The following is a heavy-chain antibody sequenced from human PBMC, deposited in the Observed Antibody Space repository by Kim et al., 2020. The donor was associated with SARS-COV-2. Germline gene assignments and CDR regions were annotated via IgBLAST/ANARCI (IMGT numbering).Heavy chain of an antibody. D-gene: IGHD3-3*01. J-gene: IGHJ6*03. CDR2: ISGSGGST. CDR1: GFTFSSYA. CDR3: AKGSGDFWSGYLYYYYYMDV. V-gene: IGHV3-23*01. Sequence: GGSLRLSCAASGFTFSSYAMSWVRQAPGKGLEWVSAISGSGGSTYYADSVKGRFTISRDNSKNTLYLQMNSLRAEDTAVYYCAKGSGDFWSGYLYYYYYMDVWGKGTTVTVSS.